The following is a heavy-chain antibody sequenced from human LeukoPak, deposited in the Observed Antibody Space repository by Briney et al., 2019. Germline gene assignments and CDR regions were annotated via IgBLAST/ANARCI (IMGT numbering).Heavy chain of an antibody. D-gene: IGHD3-22*01. V-gene: IGHV1-2*02. CDR1: GYTFTGYY. J-gene: IGHJ4*02. Sequence: GASVKVSCKASGYTFTGYYMHWVRQAPGQGLEWMGWINPNSGGTNYAQKFQGRVTMTRDTSISTAYMELSRLRSDVTAVYYCARGPPSYYYDSSGYPQGLFDYWGQGTLVTVSS. CDR3: ARGPPSYYYDSSGYPQGLFDY. CDR2: INPNSGGT.